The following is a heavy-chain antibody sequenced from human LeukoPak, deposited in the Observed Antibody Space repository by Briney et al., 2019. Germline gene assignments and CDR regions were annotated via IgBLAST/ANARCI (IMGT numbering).Heavy chain of an antibody. D-gene: IGHD1-26*01. CDR1: GYTFTSYD. V-gene: IGHV1-8*03. Sequence: ASVKVSCKASGYTFTSYDINWVRQATGQGLEWMGWMNPNSGNTGYAQKFQGRVTITRNTSISTAYMELSSLRSEDTAVYYCAKDSGSYYEGFWYGMDVWGQGTTVTVSS. CDR2: MNPNSGNT. J-gene: IGHJ6*02. CDR3: AKDSGSYYEGFWYGMDV.